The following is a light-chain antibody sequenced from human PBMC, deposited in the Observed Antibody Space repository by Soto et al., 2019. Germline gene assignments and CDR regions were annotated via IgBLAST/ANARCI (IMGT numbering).Light chain of an antibody. Sequence: QSVLTQPTSASGTPGQRVTISCSGSSSNIGSNTVNWYQQLPGTAPKLLIYSNNQRPSGVPDRFSGSKSGTSASLAISGLQSEDEADYYCAAWDDSLNGRNYIFGTGTKLTVL. CDR3: AAWDDSLNGRNYI. CDR1: SSNIGSNT. V-gene: IGLV1-44*01. CDR2: SNN. J-gene: IGLJ1*01.